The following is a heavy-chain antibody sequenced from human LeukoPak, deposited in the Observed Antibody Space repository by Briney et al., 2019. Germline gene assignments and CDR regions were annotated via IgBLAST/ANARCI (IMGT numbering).Heavy chain of an antibody. CDR1: GGSISSSY. J-gene: IGHJ1*01. Sequence: WETLSLTCTVSGGSISSSYCTWSRQPPGKGLWWIGYIYYGGSTNYNPSLKSRVTISVDTSKNQFSLQLTAVTAAYYCVYDYANHRGWGQLAGRGQVTLVTVSS. V-gene: IGHV4-59*01. D-gene: IGHD6-6*01. CDR3: ANHRGWGQLAG. CDR2: IYYGGST.